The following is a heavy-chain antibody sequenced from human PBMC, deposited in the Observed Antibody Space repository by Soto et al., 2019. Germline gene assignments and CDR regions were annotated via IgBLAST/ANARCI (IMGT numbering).Heavy chain of an antibody. Sequence: GPSVKVSCKASGYTFTGYYMHWVRQSPGQGLEWMGWINPNSGGTNYAQKFQGWVTMTRDTSISTAYMELSRLRSDDTAVYYCARERVVVVPAARHYYYFYGMDVWGQGTTVTVSS. D-gene: IGHD2-2*01. CDR3: ARERVVVVPAARHYYYFYGMDV. J-gene: IGHJ6*02. V-gene: IGHV1-2*04. CDR2: INPNSGGT. CDR1: GYTFTGYY.